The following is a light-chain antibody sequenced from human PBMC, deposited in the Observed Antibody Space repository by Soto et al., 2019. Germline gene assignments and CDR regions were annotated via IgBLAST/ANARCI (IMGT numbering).Light chain of an antibody. CDR2: DAS. Sequence: DIQMTQSPSSLSASVGDRITITCRASQTISSYLNWYQQKPGKAPNLQIYDASSVQGGVPSSFRGSGAGTDFTLTISSLQPEDFATYYCEQSYSTPRTFGQGTQVEIK. CDR3: EQSYSTPRT. J-gene: IGKJ1*01. V-gene: IGKV1-39*01. CDR1: QTISSY.